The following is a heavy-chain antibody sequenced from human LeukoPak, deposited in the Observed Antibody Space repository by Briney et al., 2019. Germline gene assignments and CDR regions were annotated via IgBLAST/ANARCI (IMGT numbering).Heavy chain of an antibody. Sequence: ASVKVSCKASGYTFTGYYMHWVRQAPGQGLEWMGWINPNSGGTNYAQKFQGRVTMTRDTSISTAYMELSRLRSDDTAVYYCTRDREIVATRDYWGQGTLVTVSS. CDR2: INPNSGGT. J-gene: IGHJ4*02. D-gene: IGHD5-12*01. CDR1: GYTFTGYY. CDR3: TRDREIVATRDY. V-gene: IGHV1-2*02.